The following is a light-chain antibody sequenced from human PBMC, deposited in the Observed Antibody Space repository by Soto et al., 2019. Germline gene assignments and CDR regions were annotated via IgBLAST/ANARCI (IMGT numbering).Light chain of an antibody. CDR2: LNSDGSP. V-gene: IGLV4-69*01. Sequence: QLVLTQSPSASASLGASVKLTCTLSSGHSSYAIAWHQQQPEKGPRYLMKLNSDGSPSKGDGIPDRFSGSSSGAERYLTISILQSEDEADYYCQTWGTGIVVFGGGTKVTVL. CDR3: QTWGTGIVV. J-gene: IGLJ2*01. CDR1: SGHSSYA.